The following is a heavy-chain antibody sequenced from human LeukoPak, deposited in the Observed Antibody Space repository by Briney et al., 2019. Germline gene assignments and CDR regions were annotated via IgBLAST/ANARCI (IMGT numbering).Heavy chain of an antibody. V-gene: IGHV1-2*02. Sequence: ASVKVSCKASGYTFTGYYMHWVRQAPGQGLEWMGWINPNSGGTNYAQKFQGRATMTRDTSISTAYMELSRLRFDDTAVYYCARGSLYYYYYYMDVWGKGTTVTISS. CDR1: GYTFTGYY. D-gene: IGHD6-19*01. CDR2: INPNSGGT. CDR3: ARGSLYYYYYYMDV. J-gene: IGHJ6*03.